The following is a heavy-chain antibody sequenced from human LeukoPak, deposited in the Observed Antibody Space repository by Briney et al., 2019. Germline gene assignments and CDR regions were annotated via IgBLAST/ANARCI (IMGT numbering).Heavy chain of an antibody. CDR3: GRVVTGREPFDY. Sequence: ASVKVSCTASGYTLTSYGISWVRQAPGQRLEWMGWISAYNGNTNYAQKLQGRVTMTTDTSTSTAYMELRSLRSDDTAVYYCGRVVTGREPFDYWGQGTLVTVSS. V-gene: IGHV1-18*01. D-gene: IGHD5-18*01. CDR1: GYTLTSYG. J-gene: IGHJ4*02. CDR2: ISAYNGNT.